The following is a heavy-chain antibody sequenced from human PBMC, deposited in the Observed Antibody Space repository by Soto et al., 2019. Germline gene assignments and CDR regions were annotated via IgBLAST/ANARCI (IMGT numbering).Heavy chain of an antibody. CDR1: GYSFTSYD. J-gene: IGHJ5*02. CDR3: AVIEGSGWTHLDL. CDR2: MNTNNGKT. V-gene: IGHV1-8*01. Sequence: ASVKVSCKASGYSFTSYDLNWVRQAPGQGLEWTGYMNTNNGKTGYAQKFQGRITMTRNTSINTAYMELDSLTSEDTAVYFCAVIEGSGWTHLDLWGQGTLVTVSS. D-gene: IGHD6-19*01.